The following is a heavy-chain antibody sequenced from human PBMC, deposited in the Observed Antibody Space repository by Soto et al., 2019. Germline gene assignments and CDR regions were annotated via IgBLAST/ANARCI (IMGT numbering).Heavy chain of an antibody. CDR2: TYYRSKWYN. CDR3: ARTRSGYLPLGVNWFDP. J-gene: IGHJ5*02. Sequence: PSQTLSLTCAISGDSVSSNSAAWNWIRQPPSRGLEWLGRTYYRSKWYNDYAVSVKSRITINPDTSKNQFSLQLNSVTPEDTAVYYCARTRSGYLPLGVNWFDPWGQGTLVTVSS. V-gene: IGHV6-1*01. D-gene: IGHD5-12*01. CDR1: GDSVSSNSAA.